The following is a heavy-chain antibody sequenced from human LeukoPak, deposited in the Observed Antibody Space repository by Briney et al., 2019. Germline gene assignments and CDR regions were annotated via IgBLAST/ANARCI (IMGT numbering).Heavy chain of an antibody. V-gene: IGHV3-48*01. CDR1: GFTFSTYS. CDR2: ISSSGTTI. Sequence: QPGGSLRLSCAASGFTFSTYSMNWVRQAPGKGLERVSYISSSGTTIYYADSVKGRFTISRDNAKNSLYLQMNSLRAEDTAVYYCARVVVGATTYGMDVWGQGTTVTVSS. D-gene: IGHD1-26*01. CDR3: ARVVVGATTYGMDV. J-gene: IGHJ6*02.